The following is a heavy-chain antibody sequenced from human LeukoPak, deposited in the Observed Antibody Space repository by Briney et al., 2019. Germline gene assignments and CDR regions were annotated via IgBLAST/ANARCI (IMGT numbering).Heavy chain of an antibody. V-gene: IGHV3-23*01. D-gene: IGHD1-7*01. CDR1: GFTFSSYA. CDR2: ISGSGGST. CDR3: AKDRSRYNWNLNLYTDY. Sequence: GGSLRLSCAASGFTFSSYAMSWVRQAPGKGLEWVSAISGSGGSTYYADSVKGRFTISRDNSKNTLYLQMNSLRAKDTAVYYCAKDRSRYNWNLNLYTDYWGQGTLVTVSS. J-gene: IGHJ4*02.